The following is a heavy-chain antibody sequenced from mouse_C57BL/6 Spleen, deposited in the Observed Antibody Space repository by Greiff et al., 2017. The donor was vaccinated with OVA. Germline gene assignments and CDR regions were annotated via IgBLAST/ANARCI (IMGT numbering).Heavy chain of an antibody. CDR3: ARERDYGPGYFDV. D-gene: IGHD1-1*01. Sequence: EVQRVESGPGLVKPSQSLSLTCSVTGYSITSGYYWNWLRQFPGNKLEWMGYISYAGSNNYNPSLKNRISITRDTSKNQFFLKLNSVTTEDTATYYCARERDYGPGYFDVWGTGTTVTVSS. V-gene: IGHV3-6*01. CDR1: GYSITSGYY. J-gene: IGHJ1*03. CDR2: ISYAGSN.